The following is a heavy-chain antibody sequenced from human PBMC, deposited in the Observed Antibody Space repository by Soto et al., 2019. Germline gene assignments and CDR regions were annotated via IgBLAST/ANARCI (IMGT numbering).Heavy chain of an antibody. CDR3: ARGSIASGYFL. Sequence: QVQLQESGPGLVKPSQTLSLTCTVSGGSISSGGYYWRWIGQPPGKGLVWIGYIYYSGSTYYNPSPKYRVTISVHTSMIPFSLQLSSVTAAHTAVYYCARGSIASGYFLWGQGTLVTVSS. D-gene: IGHD3-9*01. CDR2: IYYSGST. CDR1: GGSISSGGYY. V-gene: IGHV4-30-4*01. J-gene: IGHJ4*02.